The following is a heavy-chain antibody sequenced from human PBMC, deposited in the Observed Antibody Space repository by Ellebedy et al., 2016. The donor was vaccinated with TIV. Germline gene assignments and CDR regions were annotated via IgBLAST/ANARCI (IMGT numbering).Heavy chain of an antibody. V-gene: IGHV1-69*13. J-gene: IGHJ5*02. Sequence: AASVKVSCKASGGTFSSYAISWVRQAPGQGLEWMGGIIPIFGTANYAQKFQGRVTITADESTSTAYMELSSLRSEDTAVYYCARAEYDYGDYKARFDPWGQGTLVTVSS. CDR1: GGTFSSYA. D-gene: IGHD4-17*01. CDR3: ARAEYDYGDYKARFDP. CDR2: IIPIFGTA.